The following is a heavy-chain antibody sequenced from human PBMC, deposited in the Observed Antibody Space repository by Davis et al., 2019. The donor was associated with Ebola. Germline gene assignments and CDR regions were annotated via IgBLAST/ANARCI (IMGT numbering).Heavy chain of an antibody. Sequence: GGSLRLSCAASGFTFSSYAMNWVRQAPGKGLEWVSGISNSGGGTYYADSVKGRFTISRDNSKNTLYLQMNSLRAEDTAVYYCAKSGLSFGVVKYHYGMDVWGKGTTVTVSS. V-gene: IGHV3-23*01. CDR2: ISNSGGGT. CDR1: GFTFSSYA. D-gene: IGHD3-3*01. J-gene: IGHJ6*04. CDR3: AKSGLSFGVVKYHYGMDV.